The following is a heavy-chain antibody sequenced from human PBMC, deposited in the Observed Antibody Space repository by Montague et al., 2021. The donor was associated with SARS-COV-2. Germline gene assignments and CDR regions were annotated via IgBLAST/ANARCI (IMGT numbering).Heavy chain of an antibody. D-gene: IGHD2-2*01. CDR2: IYPEDSDT. J-gene: IGHJ4*02. V-gene: IGHV5-51*01. CDR1: GYSFTSYW. Sequence: QSGAEVKKHGESLKISCEGSGYSFTSYWIAWVRQMPGKGLEWMGIIYPEDSDTRYSPSFQGHVTISADKSMNTAFLQWSSLRASDTAIYYCARQVHIYCSSTSCPFDYWGQGTLVTVSS. CDR3: ARQVHIYCSSTSCPFDY.